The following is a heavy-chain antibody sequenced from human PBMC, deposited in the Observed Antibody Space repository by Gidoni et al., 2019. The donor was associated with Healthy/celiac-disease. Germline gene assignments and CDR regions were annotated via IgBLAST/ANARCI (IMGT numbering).Heavy chain of an antibody. J-gene: IGHJ3*02. CDR1: GFTFSSYA. Sequence: EVQLLESGGGLVQPGGSMRLSCAAYGFTFSSYAMSWVRQAPGKGLEWFSDISGSGGSTYYADSVKGRFTISRDNSKNTLYLQMNSLRAEDTAVYYCAKYPSSDAFDIWGQGTMVTVSS. V-gene: IGHV3-23*01. CDR2: ISGSGGST. CDR3: AKYPSSDAFDI.